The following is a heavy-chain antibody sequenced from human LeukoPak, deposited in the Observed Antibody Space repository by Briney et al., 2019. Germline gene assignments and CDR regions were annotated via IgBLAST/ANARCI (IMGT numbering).Heavy chain of an antibody. V-gene: IGHV3-9*03. CDR1: GFTFDDYA. D-gene: IGHD6-6*01. J-gene: IGHJ4*02. Sequence: PGGSLRLSCAASGFTFDDYAMHWVRQAPGKGLEWVSGISWNSGSIGYADSVKGRFTISRDNAKNSLYLQMNSLRAEDMALYYCAKGGYSSSSYFDYWGQGTLVTVSS. CDR2: ISWNSGSI. CDR3: AKGGYSSSSYFDY.